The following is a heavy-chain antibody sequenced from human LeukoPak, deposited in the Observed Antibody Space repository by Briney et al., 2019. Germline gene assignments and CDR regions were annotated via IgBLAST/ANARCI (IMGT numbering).Heavy chain of an antibody. CDR3: VRDQTIDSRPGPSDPFDV. CDR1: GFTFRKFD. J-gene: IGHJ3*01. Sequence: GGSLRLSCAASGFTFRKFDMHWVRQISGGGLEWGSAIGTLADTFYSDSAKGRFTISRNNGRNSLYLQMNNLRADDTAVYYCVRDQTIDSRPGPSDPFDVWGQGTIVIVSS. CDR2: IGTLADT. D-gene: IGHD6-6*01. V-gene: IGHV3-13*01.